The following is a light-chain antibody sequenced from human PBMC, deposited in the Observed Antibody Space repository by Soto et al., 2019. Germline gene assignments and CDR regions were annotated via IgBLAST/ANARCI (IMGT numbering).Light chain of an antibody. CDR2: XXN. V-gene: IGLV2-14*01. Sequence: QSALTQPASVSGSPGQSITISCSGTISDFVLYNYVSWYQQHPGKAPKLKXXXXNNXPSGVSNRFSGSKSGNTDSLTISGLQADDEADYYCSSYTTSSALQVFGTGTKVTVL. CDR1: ISDFVLYNY. J-gene: IGLJ1*01. CDR3: SSYTTSSALQV.